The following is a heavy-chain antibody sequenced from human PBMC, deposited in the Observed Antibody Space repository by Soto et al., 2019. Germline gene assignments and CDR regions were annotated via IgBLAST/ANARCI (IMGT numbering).Heavy chain of an antibody. CDR3: ARAPPGPSPRWDV. CDR2: IYYTRRT. J-gene: IGHJ6*02. CDR1: GGSLSSGGQS. D-gene: IGHD3-10*01. Sequence: QTVSLTWAVAGGSLSSGGQSWSWIRQPPGKRLEWLGIIYYTRRTYYNPSRKSRVTLSVDRSKNQVSLNLTSVAAADTAMYFCARAPPGPSPRWDVWGQGTTVTVSS. V-gene: IGHV4-30-2*01.